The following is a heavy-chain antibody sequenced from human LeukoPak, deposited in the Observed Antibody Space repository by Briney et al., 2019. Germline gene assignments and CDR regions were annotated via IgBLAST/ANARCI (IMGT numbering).Heavy chain of an antibody. Sequence: GGSLRLSCAASGFTFSSYWMSWVRQAPGKGLEWVANIKQDGSEKYYVDSVKGRFTISRDNAKNSLYLQMNSLRAEGTAVYYCARDRGRDGYNLVDNWGQGTLVTVSS. J-gene: IGHJ4*02. CDR3: ARDRGRDGYNLVDN. V-gene: IGHV3-7*01. CDR1: GFTFSSYW. CDR2: IKQDGSEK. D-gene: IGHD5-24*01.